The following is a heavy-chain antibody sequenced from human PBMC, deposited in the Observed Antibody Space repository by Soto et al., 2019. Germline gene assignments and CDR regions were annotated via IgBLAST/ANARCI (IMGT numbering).Heavy chain of an antibody. V-gene: IGHV4-34*01. J-gene: IGHJ6*02. CDR2: INDSETT. CDR3: ARETSQYFYSHYGMDV. CDR1: GGSLSGFY. Sequence: SETLSLTCAILGGSLSGFYWSWIRQPPGKELEWIIEINDSETTNYNPSLKSGVTIAADTSKTHFSLRLTSVTAADTAVYYCARETSQYFYSHYGMDVWGQGTTVTVSS.